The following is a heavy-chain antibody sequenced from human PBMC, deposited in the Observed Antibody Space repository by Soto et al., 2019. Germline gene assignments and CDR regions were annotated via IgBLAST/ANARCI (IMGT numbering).Heavy chain of an antibody. CDR1: GFTFSSYG. D-gene: IGHD1-20*01. V-gene: IGHV3-30*18. J-gene: IGHJ6*02. CDR3: AKDRRIIRPGDASYYYGMDV. Sequence: PGGSLRLSCAASGFTFSSYGMHWVRQAPGKGLEWVAVISYDGSNKYYADSVKGRSTISRDNSKNTLYLQMNSLRAEDTAVYYCAKDRRIIRPGDASYYYGMDVWGQGTTVTVSS. CDR2: ISYDGSNK.